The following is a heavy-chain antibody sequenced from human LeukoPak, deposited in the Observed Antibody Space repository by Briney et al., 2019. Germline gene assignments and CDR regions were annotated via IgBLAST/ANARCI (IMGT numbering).Heavy chain of an antibody. CDR1: GGSFSGYY. D-gene: IGHD6-6*01. Sequence: SETLSLTCAVYGGSFSGYYWSLIRQPPGKGLEWIGEINHSGSTNYNPSLKSRVTISVDTSKNQFSLKLSSVTAADTAVYYCASRDSSSSGAGSPQHDYWGQGTLVTVSS. CDR2: INHSGST. V-gene: IGHV4-34*01. CDR3: ASRDSSSSGAGSPQHDY. J-gene: IGHJ4*02.